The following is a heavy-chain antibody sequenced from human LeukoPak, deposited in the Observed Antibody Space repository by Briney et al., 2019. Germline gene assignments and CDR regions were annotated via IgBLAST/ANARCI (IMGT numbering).Heavy chain of an antibody. V-gene: IGHV1-18*01. CDR2: ISA. D-gene: IGHD2-2*01. CDR3: ARATILGYCSSTSCYRSWFDP. Sequence: RASVKVSCKASGYTFTSYGISWVRQAPGQGLEWMGWISAYAQKLQGRVTITADESTSTAYMELSSLRSEDTAVYYCARATILGYCSSTSCYRSWFDPWGQGTLVTVSS. CDR1: GYTFTSYG. J-gene: IGHJ5*02.